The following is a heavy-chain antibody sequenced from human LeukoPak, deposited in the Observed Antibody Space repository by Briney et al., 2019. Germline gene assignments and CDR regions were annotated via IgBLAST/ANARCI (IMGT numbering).Heavy chain of an antibody. Sequence: GGSLRLSCAASGFTFSNYAMTWVRQAPGKGLEWVSGISGSGGTTYYADSVKGRFTISRDNSKNTLYLQMNILRAEDTAVYYCAKASIAVAGTGRYNWFDPWGQGTLVTVSS. J-gene: IGHJ5*02. D-gene: IGHD6-19*01. CDR3: AKASIAVAGTGRYNWFDP. CDR1: GFTFSNYA. V-gene: IGHV3-23*01. CDR2: ISGSGGTT.